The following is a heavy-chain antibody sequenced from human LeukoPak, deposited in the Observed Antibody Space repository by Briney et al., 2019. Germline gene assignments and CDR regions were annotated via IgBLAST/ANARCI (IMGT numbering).Heavy chain of an antibody. CDR1: GGSFSGYY. J-gene: IGHJ4*02. Sequence: PSETLSLTCAVYGGSFSGYYWSWIRQPPGKGLEWIGEINHSGSTNYNPSLKSRVTISVDTSKNQLSLKLSSVTAADTAVYYCAMASYGSGRFDYWGQGTLVTVSS. V-gene: IGHV4-34*01. CDR3: AMASYGSGRFDY. D-gene: IGHD5-18*01. CDR2: INHSGST.